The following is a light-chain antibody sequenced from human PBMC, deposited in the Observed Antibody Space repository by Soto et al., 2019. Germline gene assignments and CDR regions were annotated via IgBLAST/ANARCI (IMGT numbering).Light chain of an antibody. V-gene: IGKV1-9*01. J-gene: IGKJ4*01. Sequence: DIPLTQSPSFLSASVGDRVTITCRASQGISSYLAWYQQKPGKAPKLLIYAASTLQSGVPSRFGGSGSGTEFTLTISSLQPEDFATYFCQQLKVYPITFGGGTKVE. CDR2: AAS. CDR3: QQLKVYPIT. CDR1: QGISSY.